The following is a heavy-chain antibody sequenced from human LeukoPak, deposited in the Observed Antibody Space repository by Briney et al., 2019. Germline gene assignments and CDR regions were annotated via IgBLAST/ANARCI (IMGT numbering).Heavy chain of an antibody. CDR1: GFIFSSYW. Sequence: PGGSLRLSCAASGFIFSSYWMHWVRQAPGKGLEWVANIKQDGSEKYYVDSVKGRFTISRDNAKNSLYLQMNSLRAEDTAVYYCARDASSGWYGAQTDYWGQGTLVTVSS. J-gene: IGHJ4*02. CDR3: ARDASSGWYGAQTDY. D-gene: IGHD6-19*01. V-gene: IGHV3-7*01. CDR2: IKQDGSEK.